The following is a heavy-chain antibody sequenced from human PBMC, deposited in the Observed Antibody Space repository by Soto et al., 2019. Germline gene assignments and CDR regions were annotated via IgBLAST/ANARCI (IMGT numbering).Heavy chain of an antibody. D-gene: IGHD1-1*01. CDR1: GGSFSGYY. CDR2: INHSGST. J-gene: IGHJ4*02. CDR3: ARGSAAWNAQPIDY. V-gene: IGHV4-34*01. Sequence: SDTLSLTCAVYGGSFSGYYWSWIRQPPGKGLEWIGEINHSGSTNYNPSLKSRVTISVDTSKNQFSLKLSSVTAADTAVYYCARGSAAWNAQPIDYWGQGTLVTVSS.